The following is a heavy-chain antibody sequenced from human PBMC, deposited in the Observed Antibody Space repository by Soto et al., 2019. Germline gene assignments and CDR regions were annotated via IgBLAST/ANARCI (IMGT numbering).Heavy chain of an antibody. Sequence: SVKVSCKASGGTFSKNTISWVRQAPGQGLEWMGGIMPVFGRPNYAQKFQGRVTFTADEYTRTAYMELSRLKSDDTAVYYCARQFDYDTSGYYYAYWGQGTQVTVS. CDR3: ARQFDYDTSGYYYAY. CDR2: IMPVFGRP. V-gene: IGHV1-69*13. CDR1: GGTFSKNT. J-gene: IGHJ4*02. D-gene: IGHD3-22*01.